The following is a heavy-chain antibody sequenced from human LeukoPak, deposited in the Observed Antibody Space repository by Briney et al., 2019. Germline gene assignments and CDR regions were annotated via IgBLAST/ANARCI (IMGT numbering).Heavy chain of an antibody. Sequence: SEPLTLTCAVYGGSFSGCYWSWIRQPLGKGLEWIGQINHSGSTNYNPSLKSRVTISVDTSKNQLSLKLSSVTTADTAVYYCARGYPPGRWFDTRGQGTLVTVSS. CDR1: GGSFSGCY. CDR2: INHSGST. CDR3: ARGYPPGRWFDT. J-gene: IGHJ5*02. V-gene: IGHV4-34*01.